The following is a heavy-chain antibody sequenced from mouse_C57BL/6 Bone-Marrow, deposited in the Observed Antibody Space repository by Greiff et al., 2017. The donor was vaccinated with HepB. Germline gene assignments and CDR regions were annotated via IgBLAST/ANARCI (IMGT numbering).Heavy chain of an antibody. CDR3: ARVRRYYGGGCFAS. J-gene: IGHJ3*01. V-gene: IGHV1-55*01. CDR1: GYTFTSYW. CDR2: IYPGSGST. Sequence: QVQLKQPGAELVKPGASVKMSCKASGYTFTSYWITWVKQRPGQGLEWIGDIYPGSGSTNYNEKFKSKATLTVDKSSSTAYMQLSSLTSEDSAFYYCARVRRYYGGGCFASWGQGTLVTVPA. D-gene: IGHD1-1*01.